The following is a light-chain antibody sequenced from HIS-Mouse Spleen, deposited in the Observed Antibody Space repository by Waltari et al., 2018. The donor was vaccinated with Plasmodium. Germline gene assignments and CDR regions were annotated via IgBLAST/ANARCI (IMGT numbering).Light chain of an antibody. V-gene: IGLV3-10*01. Sequence: SYELTQPPSVSVSPGQTARIPCSGDALPKKYAYWYQQKSGQAPVLVIYEDSKRPSGIPERFSGSNSGNTATLTISRVEAGDEADYYCQVWDSSSDHVVFGGGTKLTVL. CDR3: QVWDSSSDHVV. J-gene: IGLJ2*01. CDR2: EDS. CDR1: ALPKKY.